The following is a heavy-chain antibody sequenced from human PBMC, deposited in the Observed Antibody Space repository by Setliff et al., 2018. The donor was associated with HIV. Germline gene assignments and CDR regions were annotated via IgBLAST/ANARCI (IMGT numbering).Heavy chain of an antibody. CDR2: IRSKADKYAT. V-gene: IGHV3-73*01. Sequence: GGSLRLSCAASGFTFSGAEIHWVRQASGKGLEWVGHIRSKADKYATEYGASAKGRFIISRDDSKKTAYLQMSSLRAEDTAMYYCLLPCTSGWHNWADPWGQGTLVTVSS. CDR3: LLPCTSGWHNWADP. CDR1: GFTFSGAE. J-gene: IGHJ5*02. D-gene: IGHD6-19*01.